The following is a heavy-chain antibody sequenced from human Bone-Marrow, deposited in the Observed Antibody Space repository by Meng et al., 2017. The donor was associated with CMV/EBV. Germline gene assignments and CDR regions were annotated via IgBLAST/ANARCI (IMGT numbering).Heavy chain of an antibody. D-gene: IGHD1-1*01. CDR1: GFTFSNYE. Sequence: GESLKISCAASGFTFSNYEMNWVRQTPEKGLEWISYISSGGDSIYYADSVRGRFTISRDNTRNSLYLQMNSLRAEDTAIYYCARNEGDFDYWGQGTRVTVSS. CDR2: ISSGGDSI. V-gene: IGHV3-48*03. CDR3: ARNEGDFDY. J-gene: IGHJ4*02.